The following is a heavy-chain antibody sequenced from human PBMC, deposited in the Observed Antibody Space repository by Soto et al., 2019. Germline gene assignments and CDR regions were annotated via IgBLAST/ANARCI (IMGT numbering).Heavy chain of an antibody. V-gene: IGHV6-1*01. Sequence: QVQLQQLGPRLLKPWQTLPLTFAFSGDSVFSTSAAWNWIRQSPSRGFGWLGSTYYSSTWYTDYAVSVKSXXSXIXATSNNQFSLHLNSVTPEDTAVYYCARDEHGYYYDSWGQGTLVTVSS. CDR2: TYYSSTWYT. CDR1: GDSVFSTSAA. D-gene: IGHD3-10*01. J-gene: IGHJ4*02. CDR3: ARDEHGYYYDS.